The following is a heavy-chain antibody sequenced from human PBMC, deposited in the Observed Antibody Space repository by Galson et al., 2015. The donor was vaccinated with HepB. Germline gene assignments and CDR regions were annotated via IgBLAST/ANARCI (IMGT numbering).Heavy chain of an antibody. CDR2: ISSSSSTI. CDR1: GFTFSSYS. CDR3: ARDRGYDFWSGYYSPDLNYYGMDV. V-gene: IGHV3-48*01. D-gene: IGHD3-3*01. Sequence: SLRLSCAASGFTFSSYSMNWVRQAPGKGLEWVSYISSSSSTIYYADSVKGRFTISRDNAKNSLYLQMNSLRAEDTAVYYCARDRGYDFWSGYYSPDLNYYGMDVWGQGTTVTVSS. J-gene: IGHJ6*02.